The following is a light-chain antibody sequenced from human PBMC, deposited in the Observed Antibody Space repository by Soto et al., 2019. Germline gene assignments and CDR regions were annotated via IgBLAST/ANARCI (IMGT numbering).Light chain of an antibody. CDR3: QQLNRFPRT. CDR2: SAS. V-gene: IGKV1-9*01. Sequence: DIQLTQSPSFLSASVGDRVTITCRASQDISSYLAWYQQRPGKVPRFLTHSASTLQSGVPSRFSATVYGTIFTLTISCLQPEDIATYYCQQLNRFPRTFGQGPKVEV. J-gene: IGKJ1*01. CDR1: QDISSY.